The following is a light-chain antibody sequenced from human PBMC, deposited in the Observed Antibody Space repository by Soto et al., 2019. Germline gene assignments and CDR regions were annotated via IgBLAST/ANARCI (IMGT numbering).Light chain of an antibody. Sequence: QSVLTQPASGSGSPGQSITISCTGTSSDIGNYDFVSWYQQVPGTAPKAMIYEVSSRPSGVSNRFSGSKSGNTASLTISGLQAEDEAYYYCSSYTTRTSFILFGGGTKLTVL. CDR3: SSYTTRTSFIL. J-gene: IGLJ2*01. V-gene: IGLV2-14*01. CDR2: EVS. CDR1: SSDIGNYDF.